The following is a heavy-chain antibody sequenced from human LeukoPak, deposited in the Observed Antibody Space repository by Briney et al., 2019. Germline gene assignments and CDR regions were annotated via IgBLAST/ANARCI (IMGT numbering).Heavy chain of an antibody. CDR2: INTKSGGT. D-gene: IGHD4-23*01. CDR3: ATPTVGTSRFDGFDI. J-gene: IGHJ3*02. Sequence: ASVKVSCKASGYTFTGYYLHWVRQAPGLGLEWMGWINTKSGGTNYAQRFQGRVTMTRDTPISTAYLELSRLRSDDTAVYYCATPTVGTSRFDGFDIWGQGTMVTVS. CDR1: GYTFTGYY. V-gene: IGHV1-2*02.